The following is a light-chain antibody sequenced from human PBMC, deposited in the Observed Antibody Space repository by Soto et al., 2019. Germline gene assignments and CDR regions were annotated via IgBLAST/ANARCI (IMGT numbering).Light chain of an antibody. CDR3: ASWDDSLNGVV. CDR1: ISNIGSNP. Sequence: QSVLTQPPSASGTPGQRVTISCSGSISNIGSNPVNWFQQLPGTAPKLLISTNNQRPSGVPDRFSGSKSGTSASLAISGLQSEDEADYYCASWDDSLNGVVFGGGTKVTVL. J-gene: IGLJ2*01. CDR2: TNN. V-gene: IGLV1-44*01.